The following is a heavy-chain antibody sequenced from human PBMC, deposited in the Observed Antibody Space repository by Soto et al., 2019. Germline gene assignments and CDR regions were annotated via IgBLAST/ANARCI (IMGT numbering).Heavy chain of an antibody. CDR1: GLTFSSYV. CDR3: AKKAGYSGYDPLDY. Sequence: GGSLRLSCAASGLTFSSYVMSWVRQGPGKGLQWVSAASTSGGSTFNADSVKGRFAISTDNSKNTLSPEMNSLGAEDTAIYYCAKKAGYSGYDPLDYWGQGTLVTVSS. CDR2: ASTSGGST. J-gene: IGHJ4*02. D-gene: IGHD5-12*01. V-gene: IGHV3-23*01.